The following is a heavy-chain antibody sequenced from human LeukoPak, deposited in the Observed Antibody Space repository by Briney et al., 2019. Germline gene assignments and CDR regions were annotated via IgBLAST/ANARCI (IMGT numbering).Heavy chain of an antibody. Sequence: PGGSLRLSCAASGFTFDDYAMHWVRQAPGKGLEWVSGISWNSGSIGYADSVKGRFTISRDNAKNSLYLQMNSLRAEDTAVYYCARDLYGDYDNWFDPWGQGTLVTVSS. D-gene: IGHD4-17*01. CDR2: ISWNSGSI. CDR3: ARDLYGDYDNWFDP. V-gene: IGHV3-9*01. CDR1: GFTFDDYA. J-gene: IGHJ5*02.